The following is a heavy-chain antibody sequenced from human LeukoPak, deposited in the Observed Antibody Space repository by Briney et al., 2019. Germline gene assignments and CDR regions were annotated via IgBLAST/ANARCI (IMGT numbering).Heavy chain of an antibody. CDR3: ARNGGSGTYYDGSFDY. J-gene: IGHJ4*02. Sequence: PSESLSLTCTVSGGSISSYYWSWIRQSAGKGLEWIGRIYTSGSTNYNPSLKSRVTMSVDTSKNQFSLKLSSVTAADTAVYYCARNGGSGTYYDGSFDYWGQGTLVTVSS. CDR2: IYTSGST. D-gene: IGHD1-26*01. V-gene: IGHV4-4*07. CDR1: GGSISSYY.